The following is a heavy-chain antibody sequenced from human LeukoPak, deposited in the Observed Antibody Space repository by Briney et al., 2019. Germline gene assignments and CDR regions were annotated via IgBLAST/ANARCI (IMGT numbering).Heavy chain of an antibody. CDR2: ISNSGGTT. CDR3: AKSGCSSTSCYSILSGWLDP. Sequence: SGGSLRLSCAASGFTFSNYALNWVRQAPGKGLEWVSGISNSGGTTYYADSVKGRFTNSRDNSKNTLYLQMNSLRAEDTAVYYCAKSGCSSTSCYSILSGWLDPWGQGTPVTVSS. CDR1: GFTFSNYA. J-gene: IGHJ5*02. D-gene: IGHD2-2*02. V-gene: IGHV3-23*01.